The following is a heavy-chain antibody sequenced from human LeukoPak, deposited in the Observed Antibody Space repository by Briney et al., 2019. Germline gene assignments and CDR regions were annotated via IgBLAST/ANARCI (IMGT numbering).Heavy chain of an antibody. V-gene: IGHV1-2*02. Sequence: ASVKVSCKASGYTFTDYYMHWVRQAPGQGLEWMGWINPNSGGSNYAQKFQGRVTMTRDTSISTAYMELSSLRSEDTAVYYCAMAMTTVTTKYDYWGQGTLVTVSS. CDR3: AMAMTTVTTKYDY. J-gene: IGHJ4*02. CDR2: INPNSGGS. CDR1: GYTFTDYY. D-gene: IGHD4-11*01.